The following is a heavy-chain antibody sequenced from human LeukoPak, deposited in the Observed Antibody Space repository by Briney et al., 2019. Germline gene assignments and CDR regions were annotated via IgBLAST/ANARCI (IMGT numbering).Heavy chain of an antibody. CDR3: ARCSGGSTYHSDDY. CDR1: GLTVNSNY. V-gene: IGHV3-53*01. D-gene: IGHD2-15*01. Sequence: GGSLRLSCAASGLTVNSNYMNWVRQAPGKGLQWVSVIYSGGTTYYADSVKGRFTISRDNAKNSLYLQMNSLRAEDTAVYYCARCSGGSTYHSDDYWGQGTLVTVSS. J-gene: IGHJ4*02. CDR2: IYSGGTT.